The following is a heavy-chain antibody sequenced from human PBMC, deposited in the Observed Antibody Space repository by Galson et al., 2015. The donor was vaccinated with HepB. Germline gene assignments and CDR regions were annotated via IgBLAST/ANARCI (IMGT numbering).Heavy chain of an antibody. CDR1: GYTFTTYG. CDR3: ARDRRHVLTGQARDL. V-gene: IGHV1-18*01. D-gene: IGHD3-9*01. J-gene: IGHJ5*02. Sequence: SVKVSCKASGYTFTTYGISWVRQAPGRGLEWLGWINGNNGNTIYAQKLQGRVTMTTDTSTRTGYMALTSLTFNDTAAYYCARDRRHVLTGQARDLWGQGTLVTVSS. CDR2: INGNNGNT.